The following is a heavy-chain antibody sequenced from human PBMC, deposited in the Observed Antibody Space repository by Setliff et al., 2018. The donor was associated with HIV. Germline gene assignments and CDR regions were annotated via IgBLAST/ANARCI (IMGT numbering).Heavy chain of an antibody. Sequence: ASVKVSCKASGYTFTSYDISWVRQAPGQGLEWMGWISAYNGNTNYAQKLQGRVTMTTDTSTSTAYMELRSLRSEDTAMYYCARVPTTNYYGSGSFYNSYFDSWGQGTLVTVSS. V-gene: IGHV1-18*01. CDR3: ARVPTTNYYGSGSFYNSYFDS. J-gene: IGHJ4*02. CDR1: GYTFTSYD. D-gene: IGHD3-10*01. CDR2: ISAYNGNT.